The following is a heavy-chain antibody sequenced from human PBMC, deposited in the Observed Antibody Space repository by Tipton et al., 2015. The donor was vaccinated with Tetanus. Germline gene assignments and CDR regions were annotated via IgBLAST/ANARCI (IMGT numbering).Heavy chain of an antibody. J-gene: IGHJ6*02. CDR1: GGSFSGYH. D-gene: IGHD3-22*01. V-gene: IGHV4-34*01. Sequence: TLSLTCAVYGGSFSGYHWSWIRQPPGKGLEWIGEINHSGSTNYNPSLKSRVTISVDTSKNQFSLMLTSVTAADTAVYYCARGASYYYDSSGYHPYGMDVWGQGTTVTVSS. CDR2: INHSGST. CDR3: ARGASYYYDSSGYHPYGMDV.